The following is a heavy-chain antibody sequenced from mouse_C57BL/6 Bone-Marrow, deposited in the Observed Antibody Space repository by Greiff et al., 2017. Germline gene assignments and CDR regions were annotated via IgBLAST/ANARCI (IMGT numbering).Heavy chain of an antibody. Sequence: QVQLQQSGAELARPGASVKLSCKASGYTFTSYGISWVKQRTGQGLEWIGEIYPRSGTTYYNEKFKGKATLTADKSSSTAYMELRSLTSEDSAVYFCARVYYYYSSDYCDYWGQGTTLTVSS. D-gene: IGHD1-1*01. CDR3: ARVYYYYSSDYCDY. CDR1: GYTFTSYG. CDR2: IYPRSGTT. V-gene: IGHV1-81*01. J-gene: IGHJ2*01.